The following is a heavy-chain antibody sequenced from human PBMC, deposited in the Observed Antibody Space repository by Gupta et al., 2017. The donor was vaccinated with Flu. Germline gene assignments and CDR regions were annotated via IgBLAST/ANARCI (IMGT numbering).Heavy chain of an antibody. D-gene: IGHD1-1*01. CDR2: VSYSGGT. Sequence: ISDFYWNWIRKPPGKGLEWIGHVSYSGGTIYNPSLRRRVTISLDMSKNHISLTLTSVTAADTAVYFCARRKTLAENTQGNDNWFDPWGQGTLVTVSS. CDR3: ARRKTLAENTQGNDNWFDP. CDR1: ISDFY. J-gene: IGHJ5*02. V-gene: IGHV4-59*01.